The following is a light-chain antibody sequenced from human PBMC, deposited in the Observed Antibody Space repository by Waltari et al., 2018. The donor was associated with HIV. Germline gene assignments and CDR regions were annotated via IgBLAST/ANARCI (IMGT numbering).Light chain of an antibody. Sequence: QSVLTQPPSVSGAPGQRVTISCTGSSSNIGAGYAVHWYQQLPGPAPKLLIYANSNRPSGVPDRFSGSKSGTSASLAITGLQAEDEADYYCQSYDSSMSLYVFGTGTKVTVL. V-gene: IGLV1-40*01. CDR3: QSYDSSMSLYV. J-gene: IGLJ1*01. CDR2: ANS. CDR1: SSNIGAGYA.